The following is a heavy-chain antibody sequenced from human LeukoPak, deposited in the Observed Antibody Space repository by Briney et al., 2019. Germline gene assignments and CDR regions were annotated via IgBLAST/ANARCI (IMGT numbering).Heavy chain of an antibody. CDR2: ISGGGGST. CDR1: GFTLRSYP. V-gene: IGHV3-23*01. J-gene: IGHJ4*01. CDR3: AKDPSTGVVY. Sequence: GGALLLSCAASGFTLRSYPMTWVPQPPGKGLEWVSGISGGGGSTYYADSVRVRFTSSRDNSKSTLYLQMNSLRAEDTALYYCAKDPSTGVVYWGQGTLVTVSS.